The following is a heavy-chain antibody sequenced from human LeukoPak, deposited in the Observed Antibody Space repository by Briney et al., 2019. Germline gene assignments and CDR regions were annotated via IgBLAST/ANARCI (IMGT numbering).Heavy chain of an antibody. V-gene: IGHV3-48*03. CDR1: GFPFSVYE. CDR2: IGSSGTTI. J-gene: IGHJ4*02. CDR3: ALLAVASDFDY. Sequence: GGSLRLSCAVSGFPFSVYEMNWVRQAPGKGLEWVSNIGSSGTTIYYADSVRGRFSISRDNAKSSLYLQMNSLRVEDTAVYCCALLAVASDFDYWGQGALVTVSS. D-gene: IGHD6-19*01.